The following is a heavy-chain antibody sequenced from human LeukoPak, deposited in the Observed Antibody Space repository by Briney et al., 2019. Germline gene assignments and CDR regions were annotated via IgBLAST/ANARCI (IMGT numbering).Heavy chain of an antibody. D-gene: IGHD6-13*01. Sequence: GGSLRLSCAASGFTFSSSAMNWVRQAPGKGLEWVSYISSGSSTIHYADSVKGRFTISRDNAKNSMYLQMNSLRDEDTAAYYCARDYGYSSSFDYWGQGTLVTVSS. CDR3: ARDYGYSSSFDY. J-gene: IGHJ4*02. CDR2: ISSGSSTI. V-gene: IGHV3-48*02. CDR1: GFTFSSSA.